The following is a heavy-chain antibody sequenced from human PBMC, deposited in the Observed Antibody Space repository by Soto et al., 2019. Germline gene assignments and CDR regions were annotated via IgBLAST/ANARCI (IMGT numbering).Heavy chain of an antibody. CDR2: IYWDDDK. J-gene: IGHJ2*01. D-gene: IGHD3-22*01. V-gene: IGHV2-5*02. CDR3: AHSPSANYYDSSGLYWYFDL. CDR1: GFSLSTSGVG. Sequence: QITLKESGPTLVKPTQTLTLTCTFSGFSLSTSGVGVGWIRQPPGKALEWLALIYWDDDKRYSPSLKSRLTIPKEPSKNQVVLTMTNMDPVDTATYYCAHSPSANYYDSSGLYWYFDLWGRGTLVTVSS.